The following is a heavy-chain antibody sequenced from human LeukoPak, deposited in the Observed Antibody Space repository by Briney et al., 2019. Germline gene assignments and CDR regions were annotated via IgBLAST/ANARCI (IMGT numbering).Heavy chain of an antibody. J-gene: IGHJ4*02. Sequence: GGSLRLSCAASGFTFDDYAMHWVRQAPGKGLEWVSGISWNSCTIGYADSVKGRFTISRDNAKNSLYLQMNSLRAEDTALYYCAKDVFTMVRGVLEYWGQGTLVTVSS. V-gene: IGHV3-9*01. CDR3: AKDVFTMVRGVLEY. CDR1: GFTFDDYA. D-gene: IGHD3-10*01. CDR2: ISWNSCTI.